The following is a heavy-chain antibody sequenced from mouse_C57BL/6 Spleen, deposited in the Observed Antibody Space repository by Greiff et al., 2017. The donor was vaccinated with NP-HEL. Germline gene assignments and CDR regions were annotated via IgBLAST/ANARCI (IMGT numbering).Heavy chain of an antibody. D-gene: IGHD1-1*01. CDR1: GYAFSSSW. CDR2: IYPGDGDT. CDR3: AREEDGIAY. J-gene: IGHJ3*01. V-gene: IGHV1-82*01. Sequence: QVQLKQSGPELVKPGASVKISCKASGYAFSSSWMNWVKQRPGKGLEWIGRIYPGDGDTNYNGKFKGKATLTADKSSSTAYMQLSSLTSEDSAVYFCAREEDGIAYWGQGTLVTVSA.